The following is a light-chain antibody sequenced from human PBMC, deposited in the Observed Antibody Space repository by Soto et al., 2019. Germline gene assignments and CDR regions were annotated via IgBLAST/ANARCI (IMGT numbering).Light chain of an antibody. V-gene: IGKV1-39*01. Sequence: DIQMTQSPSSLSASVGDRVTITCRASQTINTYLNWYQKKLGKAPKLLIYAAFTLQSGVPSRFSCSGSGTDFTLTISSLQPEDFATYYCQQSYSIPRTFGQETKLQIK. CDR1: QTINTY. CDR2: AAF. CDR3: QQSYSIPRT. J-gene: IGKJ2*02.